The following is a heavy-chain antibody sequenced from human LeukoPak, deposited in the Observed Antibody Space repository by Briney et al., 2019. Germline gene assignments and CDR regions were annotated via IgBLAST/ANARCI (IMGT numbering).Heavy chain of an antibody. Sequence: GGSLRLSCAASGFTFSSYAMSWVRQAPGKGLEWVSAISGSGGSTYYADSVKGRFTISRDNSKNTLYLQMNSLRAEDTAVYYCAKDLYYDILTGYAYWGQGTLVTASS. CDR3: AKDLYYDILTGYAY. V-gene: IGHV3-23*01. CDR1: GFTFSSYA. D-gene: IGHD3-9*01. CDR2: ISGSGGST. J-gene: IGHJ4*02.